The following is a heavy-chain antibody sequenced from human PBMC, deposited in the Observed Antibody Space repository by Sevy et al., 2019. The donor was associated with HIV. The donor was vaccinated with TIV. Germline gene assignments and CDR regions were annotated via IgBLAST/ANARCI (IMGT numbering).Heavy chain of an antibody. CDR1: GGSISSLY. V-gene: IGHV4-59*01. Sequence: SETLSLTCTVSGGSISSLYWRWIRQPPGKGLEWIGYIYYSGSTKYNPSLESRVTISVDTSKNQFSLKLSCVTAADTAVYYCARGGNWAFDYWGQGTLVTVSS. D-gene: IGHD3-10*01. J-gene: IGHJ4*02. CDR2: IYYSGST. CDR3: ARGGNWAFDY.